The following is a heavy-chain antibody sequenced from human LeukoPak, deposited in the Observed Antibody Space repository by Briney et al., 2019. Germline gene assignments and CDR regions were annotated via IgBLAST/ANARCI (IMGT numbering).Heavy chain of an antibody. V-gene: IGHV4-4*07. CDR3: ARGSSSYAFDI. CDR1: GGSISSYY. CDR2: IDTSGST. J-gene: IGHJ3*02. Sequence: SETLSLTCTVSGGSISSYYWSWIRQPAGKGQEWIGRIDTSGSTNYSPSLRSRVTMSVDTSKNQFSLKLSSVTAADTAVYHCARGSSSYAFDIWGQGTMVTVSS.